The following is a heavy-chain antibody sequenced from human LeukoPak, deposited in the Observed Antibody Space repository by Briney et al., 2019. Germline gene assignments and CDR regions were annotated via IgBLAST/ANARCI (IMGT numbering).Heavy chain of an antibody. Sequence: SVKVSCKASGGTFSSYAISWVRQAPGQGLEWMGGIIPIFGTANYAQKFQGRVTITADESTSTAYMELSSLRSEDTAVYYCASRTPPYCTNGVCYTLYYYGMDVWGQGTTVTVSS. CDR1: GGTFSSYA. CDR3: ASRTPPYCTNGVCYTLYYYGMDV. J-gene: IGHJ6*02. V-gene: IGHV1-69*13. CDR2: IIPIFGTA. D-gene: IGHD2-8*01.